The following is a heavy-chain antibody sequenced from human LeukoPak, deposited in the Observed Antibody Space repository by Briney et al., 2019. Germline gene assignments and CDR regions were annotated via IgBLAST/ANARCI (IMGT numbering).Heavy chain of an antibody. Sequence: PSETLSLTCTVSGGSISSYYWSWIRQPPGKGLEWIGYIYYSGSTNYNPSLKSRVTISVDTSKNQFSLKLSSVTAADTAVYYCARGVSVRFLEWLLTGLYFDYWGRGTLVTVSS. V-gene: IGHV4-59*01. J-gene: IGHJ4*02. CDR1: GGSISSYY. CDR2: IYYSGST. CDR3: ARGVSVRFLEWLLTGLYFDY. D-gene: IGHD3-3*01.